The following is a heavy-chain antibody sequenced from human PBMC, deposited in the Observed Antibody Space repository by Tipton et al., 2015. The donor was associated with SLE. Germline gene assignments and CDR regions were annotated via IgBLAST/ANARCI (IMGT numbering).Heavy chain of an antibody. Sequence: TLSLTCTVSGGSISSHCWSWIRQPPGKGLEWIGYIYYSGSTNYNPSLKSRVTISVDTSKNQFSLKLSSVTAADTAVYYCARLSGYSSGWYYFDYWGQGTLVTVSS. J-gene: IGHJ4*02. CDR3: ARLSGYSSGWYYFDY. V-gene: IGHV4-59*08. D-gene: IGHD6-19*01. CDR1: GGSISSHC. CDR2: IYYSGST.